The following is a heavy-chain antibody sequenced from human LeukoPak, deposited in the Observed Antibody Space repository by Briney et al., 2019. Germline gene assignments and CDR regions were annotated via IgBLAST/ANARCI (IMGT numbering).Heavy chain of an antibody. CDR3: ARDWRSHFDY. CDR2: IYNDGSST. V-gene: IGHV3-74*01. CDR1: GFTFRSYW. Sequence: PGGSLRLSCAASGFTFRSYWMHWFRQAPGKGLVWVSGIYNDGSSTRYADSVKGRFTISRDNAKNTLYLQMNSLRAEDTAVYYCARDWRSHFDYWGQGTLVTVSS. J-gene: IGHJ4*02.